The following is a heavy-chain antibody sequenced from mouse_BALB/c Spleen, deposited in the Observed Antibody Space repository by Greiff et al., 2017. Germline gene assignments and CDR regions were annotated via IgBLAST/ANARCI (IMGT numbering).Heavy chain of an antibody. CDR3: ASNRYDAAWFAY. D-gene: IGHD2-14*01. CDR2: ISNGGGST. V-gene: IGHV5-12-2*01. CDR1: GFTFSSYT. J-gene: IGHJ3*01. Sequence: EVQLVESGGGLVQPGGSLKLSCAASGFTFSSYTMSWVRQTPEKRLEWVAYISNGGGSTYYPDTVKGRFTISRDNAKNTLYLQMSSLKSEDTAMYYCASNRYDAAWFAYWGQGTLVTVSA.